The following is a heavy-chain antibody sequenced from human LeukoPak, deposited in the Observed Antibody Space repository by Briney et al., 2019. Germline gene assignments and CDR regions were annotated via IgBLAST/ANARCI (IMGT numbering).Heavy chain of an antibody. CDR1: GYRFTSYW. CDR2: IDPSNSYT. V-gene: IGHV5-10-1*01. Sequence: PGESLKISCKGSGYRFTSYWISWVRQMPGKGLEWMGRIDPSNSYTNYSPAFQGRVTISADKSISTAYLQWSSLKASDTAMYYCARSAGMDIWGQGTTVTVSS. CDR3: ARSAGMDI. J-gene: IGHJ6*02.